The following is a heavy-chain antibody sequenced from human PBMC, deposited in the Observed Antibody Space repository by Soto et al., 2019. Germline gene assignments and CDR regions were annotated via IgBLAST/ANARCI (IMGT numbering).Heavy chain of an antibody. CDR3: ARIHYYYGMDV. Sequence: SGPTLGKPPQNLTLTRTFSWFSLSSTRIAVGWIRQPPGKALEWLALIYWDDDKRYSPFLKSRLTITKDTSKNQVVLTMTNMDPVDTATYYCARIHYYYGMDVWGQGTTVTVSS. CDR2: IYWDDDK. V-gene: IGHV2-5*02. CDR1: WFSLSSTRIA. J-gene: IGHJ6*02.